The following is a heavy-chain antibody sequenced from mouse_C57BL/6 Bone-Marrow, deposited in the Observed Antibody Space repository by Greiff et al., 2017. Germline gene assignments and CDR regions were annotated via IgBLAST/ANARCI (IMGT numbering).Heavy chain of an antibody. CDR2: IYPGSGST. CDR3: ARGRYYYAIDY. V-gene: IGHV1-55*01. J-gene: IGHJ4*01. CDR1: GYTFTSYW. Sequence: QVQLQQPGAELVKPGASVKMSCKASGYTFTSYWITWVQQTPGQGLEWIGDIYPGSGSTNYNETFKSKATLTVDTSSSTAYRQLSRLTSEDSAVYYCARGRYYYAIDYWGQGTSVTVSS.